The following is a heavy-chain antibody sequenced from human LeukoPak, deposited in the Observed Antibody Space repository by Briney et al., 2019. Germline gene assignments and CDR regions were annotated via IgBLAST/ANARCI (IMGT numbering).Heavy chain of an antibody. D-gene: IGHD3-10*01. J-gene: IGHJ6*02. V-gene: IGHV1-69*13. CDR3: ARDRRRGGSGSRRYYGMDV. CDR1: GGTFSSYA. Sequence: SVKVSCKASGGTFSSYAISWVRQAPGQGLEWMGGIIPIFGTANYAQRFQGRVTITADESTSTAYMELSSLRSEDTAVYYCARDRRRGGSGSRRYYGMDVWGQGTTVTVSS. CDR2: IIPIFGTA.